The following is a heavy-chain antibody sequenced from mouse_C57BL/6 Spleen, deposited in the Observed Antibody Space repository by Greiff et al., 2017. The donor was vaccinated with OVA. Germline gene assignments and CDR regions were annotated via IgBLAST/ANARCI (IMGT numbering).Heavy chain of an antibody. Sequence: DVMLVESGGGLVKPGGSLKLSCAASGFTFSDYGMHWVRQAPEKGLEWVAYISSGSSTIYYADTVKGRFTISRDNAKNTLFLQMTSLRSEDTAMYYCARDIYYDYDGYAMDYWGQGTSVTVSS. CDR2: ISSGSSTI. CDR3: ARDIYYDYDGYAMDY. CDR1: GFTFSDYG. V-gene: IGHV5-17*01. J-gene: IGHJ4*01. D-gene: IGHD2-4*01.